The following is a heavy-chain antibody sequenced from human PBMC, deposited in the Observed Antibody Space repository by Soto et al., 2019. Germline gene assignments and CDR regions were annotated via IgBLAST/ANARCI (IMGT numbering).Heavy chain of an antibody. CDR3: ARVHYDILTNNWFDP. D-gene: IGHD3-9*01. CDR2: TYYRSKWYN. Sequence: SQTLSLTCAISGASVSSYIDACNWIRQSPSRGLEWLGRTYYRSKWYNDYAVSVKSRRTIHPDTSKNQFSLQLNSVTPEDTAWYYCARVHYDILTNNWFDPWGQGTLVTVSS. J-gene: IGHJ5*02. V-gene: IGHV6-1*01. CDR1: GASVSSYIDA.